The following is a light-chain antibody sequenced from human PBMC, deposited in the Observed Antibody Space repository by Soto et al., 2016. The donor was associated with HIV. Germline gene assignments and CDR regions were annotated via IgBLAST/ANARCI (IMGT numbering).Light chain of an antibody. V-gene: IGLV3-21*02. CDR1: NIGTKS. CDR3: QVWDSSSDHYV. Sequence: SYELTQPPSVSVAPGETARITCGGNNIGTKSVHWYQQKPGQAPVLVVYDDSARPSEIPERFSGSNSGNTATLTISRVEAGDEADYYCQVWDSSSDHYVFGTGTRVTVL. CDR2: DDS. J-gene: IGLJ1*01.